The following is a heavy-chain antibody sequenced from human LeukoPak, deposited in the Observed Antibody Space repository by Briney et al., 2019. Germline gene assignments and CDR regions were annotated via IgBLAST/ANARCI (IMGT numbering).Heavy chain of an antibody. D-gene: IGHD4-23*01. CDR3: ARDNIPARHLNSKYFQH. J-gene: IGHJ1*01. Sequence: SVKVSCKASGVIFSSYTFSWVRQAPGQGLEWMGKITPVSDLAHYAQKFQGRVTFTADTHTGTTYMELRSLRSEDTAVYYCARDNIPARHLNSKYFQHWGQGTLVTVSS. V-gene: IGHV1-69*04. CDR1: GVIFSSYT. CDR2: ITPVSDLA.